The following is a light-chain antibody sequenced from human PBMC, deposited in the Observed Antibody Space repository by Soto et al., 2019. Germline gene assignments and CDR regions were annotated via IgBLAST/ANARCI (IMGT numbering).Light chain of an antibody. V-gene: IGKV1-17*01. CDR3: QQYNSYS. CDR1: QGIRND. J-gene: IGKJ1*01. Sequence: IRMTQSPSSLSASVGDRVTITCRASQGIRNDLGWYQQKPGTAPKVLIYHASNLQSGAPSRFSGSGSGTEFTLTISSLQPDDFATYYCQQYNSYSFGQGTKVDIK. CDR2: HAS.